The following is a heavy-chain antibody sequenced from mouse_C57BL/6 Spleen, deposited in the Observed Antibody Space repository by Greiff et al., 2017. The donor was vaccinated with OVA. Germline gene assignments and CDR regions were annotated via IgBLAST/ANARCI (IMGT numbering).Heavy chain of an antibody. V-gene: IGHV5-12*01. CDR2: ISNGGGST. D-gene: IGHD1-1*01. Sequence: DVQLVESGGGLVQPGGSLKLSCAASGFTFSDYYMYWVRQTPEKRLEWVAYISNGGGSTYYPDTVKGRFTISRDNAKNTLYLQMSRLKSEDTAMYYCARLTTVHAMDYWGQGTSVTVSS. CDR3: ARLTTVHAMDY. CDR1: GFTFSDYY. J-gene: IGHJ4*01.